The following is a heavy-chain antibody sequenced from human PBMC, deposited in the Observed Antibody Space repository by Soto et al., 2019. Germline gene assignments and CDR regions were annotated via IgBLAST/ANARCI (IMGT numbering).Heavy chain of an antibody. V-gene: IGHV1-2*04. J-gene: IGHJ4*02. CDR2: VNPNSGGT. Sequence: ASVKVSCKASGYTFTGYYIHWVRQAPGQGLEWMGWVNPNSGGTNYAQKFQGWVTMTRDTSISTAYMELSRLRSDDTAVYYCVTSRVSIAVAGESEYYFDYWGQGTLVTVSS. D-gene: IGHD6-19*01. CDR3: VTSRVSIAVAGESEYYFDY. CDR1: GYTFTGYY.